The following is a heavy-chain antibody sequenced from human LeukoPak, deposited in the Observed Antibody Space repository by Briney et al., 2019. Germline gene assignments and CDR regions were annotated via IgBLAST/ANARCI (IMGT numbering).Heavy chain of an antibody. V-gene: IGHV3-33*01. J-gene: IGHJ4*02. CDR1: GFTFSSYG. Sequence: GGSLRLSCAASGFTFSSYGMHWVRQAPGKGLEWVAVIWYDGSNKYYADSVKGRFTISRDNSKNTLHLQMNSLRAEDTAVYYCARERYYYGSGSYYLDYWGQGTLVTVSS. CDR2: IWYDGSNK. CDR3: ARERYYYGSGSYYLDY. D-gene: IGHD3-10*01.